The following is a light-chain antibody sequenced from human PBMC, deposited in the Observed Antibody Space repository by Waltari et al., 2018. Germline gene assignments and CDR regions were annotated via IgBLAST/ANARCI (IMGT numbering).Light chain of an antibody. J-gene: IGLJ1*01. V-gene: IGLV2-14*03. CDR2: YVS. CDR3: TSYTSSHGLV. CDR1: SRDVGGVNY. Sequence: QSARTQPASVSGSPGQSSTIPCTGHSRDVGGVNYPSCYQQHPGKDPNVVIFYVSYLPSGVSNRFSAPKSGNTASLTISGLHAEDEADYYCTSYTSSHGLVFGTGTKVTVL.